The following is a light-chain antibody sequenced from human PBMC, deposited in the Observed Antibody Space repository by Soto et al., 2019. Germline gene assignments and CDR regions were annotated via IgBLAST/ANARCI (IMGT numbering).Light chain of an antibody. V-gene: IGLV2-8*01. CDR2: GVN. J-gene: IGLJ3*02. CDR3: TSYAGSNNHVV. Sequence: QSVLTQPPSASGSPGQSVTISCTGTSSDVGSYNYVSWYQQHPDKAPKLIIYGVNERPSGVPDRFSGSKSGNTASLTVSGLQDEDESDYDCTSYAGSNNHVVFGGGTKLTVL. CDR1: SSDVGSYNY.